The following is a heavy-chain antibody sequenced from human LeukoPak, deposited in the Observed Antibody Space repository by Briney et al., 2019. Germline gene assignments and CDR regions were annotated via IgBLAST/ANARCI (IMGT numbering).Heavy chain of an antibody. CDR2: LYSDGTT. Sequence: GGSLRVSCAASGFTVSSNYMTWVRQAPGKGLEWVSVLYSDGTTYYADSVKGRFTISRDNSKNTLYLQMSSLRADDTAVYYCAREPGYSYGAFDYWGQGTLVTVSS. D-gene: IGHD5-18*01. J-gene: IGHJ4*02. CDR1: GFTVSSNY. V-gene: IGHV3-53*01. CDR3: AREPGYSYGAFDY.